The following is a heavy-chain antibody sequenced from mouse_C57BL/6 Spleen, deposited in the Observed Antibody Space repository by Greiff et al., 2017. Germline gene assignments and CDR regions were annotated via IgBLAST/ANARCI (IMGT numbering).Heavy chain of an antibody. D-gene: IGHD2-5*01. V-gene: IGHV5-4*01. J-gene: IGHJ1*03. CDR3: ARDRGYSNYPYWYFDV. CDR1: GFTFSSYA. CDR2: ISDGGSYT. Sequence: EVQGVESGGGLVKPGGSLKLSCAASGFTFSSYAMSWVRQTPEKRLEWVATISDGGSYTYYPDNVKGRFTISRDNAKNNLYLQMSHLKSEDTAMYYCARDRGYSNYPYWYFDVWGTGTTVTVSS.